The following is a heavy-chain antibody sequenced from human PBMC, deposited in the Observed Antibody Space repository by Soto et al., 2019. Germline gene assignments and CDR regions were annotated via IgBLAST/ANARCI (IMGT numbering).Heavy chain of an antibody. CDR3: ARDGSWLDY. CDR2: IYHSGST. CDR1: GGSISGGGYS. Sequence: SETLSLTCAVSGGSISGGGYSWSWIRQPPGKGLEWIGYIYHSGSTYYNPSLKSRVTISVDRSKNQFSLKLSSVTAADTAVYYCARDGSWLDYWGQGTLVTVSS. V-gene: IGHV4-30-2*01. J-gene: IGHJ4*02. D-gene: IGHD6-13*01.